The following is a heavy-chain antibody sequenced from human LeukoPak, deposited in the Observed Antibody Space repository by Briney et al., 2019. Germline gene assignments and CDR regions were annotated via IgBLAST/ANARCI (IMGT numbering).Heavy chain of an antibody. Sequence: ASVTVSFKASGYTFNGYYMHWVRQAPGQGLESMRWINSNSGARNYAQKFQGRVTMSRDTSINTAYMELSRLTSDDTAVYYCARGRGGATTGLDHWGQGALVTVSS. CDR1: GYTFNGYY. D-gene: IGHD1-26*01. CDR3: ARGRGGATTGLDH. V-gene: IGHV1-2*02. CDR2: INSNSGAR. J-gene: IGHJ4*02.